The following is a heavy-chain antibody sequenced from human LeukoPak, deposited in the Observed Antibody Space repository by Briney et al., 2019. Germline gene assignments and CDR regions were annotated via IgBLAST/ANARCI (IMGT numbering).Heavy chain of an antibody. V-gene: IGHV4-59*10. CDR2: VYSSGNT. D-gene: IGHD4-17*01. J-gene: IGHJ4*02. CDR1: GGSFSGYY. CDR3: AREQMTAETAYFDN. Sequence: SETLSLTCAVYGGSFSGYYWSWIRQPPGKGLEWIGRVYSSGNTNYNPSLKSRVTMSVDSSKNQISLKLTSVTAADTAVYYCAREQMTAETAYFDNWGQGTLVTVSS.